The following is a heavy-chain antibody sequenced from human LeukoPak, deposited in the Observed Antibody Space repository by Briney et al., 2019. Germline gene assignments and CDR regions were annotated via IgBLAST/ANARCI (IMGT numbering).Heavy chain of an antibody. CDR3: AREALDAALFDY. Sequence: SETLSLTCTVSGGSISSSRYFWGWIRQPPGKGLEWIGSIYYSGSTYYNPSLKSRITISVDTSKNQFSLKLSSVTAADTAVYYCAREALDAALFDYWGQGTLVTVSS. V-gene: IGHV4-39*07. D-gene: IGHD5-18*01. CDR2: IYYSGST. J-gene: IGHJ4*02. CDR1: GGSISSSRYF.